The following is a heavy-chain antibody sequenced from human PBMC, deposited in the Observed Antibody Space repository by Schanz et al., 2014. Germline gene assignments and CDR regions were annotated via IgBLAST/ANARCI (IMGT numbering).Heavy chain of an antibody. V-gene: IGHV3-11*04. CDR3: ARESGRQNDLDTEPHKYTYMDV. D-gene: IGHD1-1*01. Sequence: QVQLVDSGGGLVKPGGSLRLSCAASGFTFSDYYMTWIRQAPGKGLEWVSDISDSGDSTHYADSVKGRFTISRDNAKNSLYLQMNSLRAEDTAVYFCARESGRQNDLDTEPHKYTYMDVWGKGTTVTDSS. J-gene: IGHJ6*03. CDR2: ISDSGDST. CDR1: GFTFSDYY.